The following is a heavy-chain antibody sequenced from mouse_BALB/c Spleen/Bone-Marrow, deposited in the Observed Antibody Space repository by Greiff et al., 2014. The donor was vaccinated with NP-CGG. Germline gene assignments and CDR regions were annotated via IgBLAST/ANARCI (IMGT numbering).Heavy chain of an antibody. J-gene: IGHJ4*01. Sequence: VQLQQFGAELVRPGTSVKVSCKASGYAFTNYLIEWVKQRPGQGLEWIGVINPGSGGTNYNEKLRGKATLTADKSSSTAYMQLSSLTSDDPAVYFCARCLTGTSALDFWGQGTSVTVSS. V-gene: IGHV1-54*01. CDR3: ARCLTGTSALDF. CDR1: GYAFTNYL. CDR2: INPGSGGT. D-gene: IGHD4-1*01.